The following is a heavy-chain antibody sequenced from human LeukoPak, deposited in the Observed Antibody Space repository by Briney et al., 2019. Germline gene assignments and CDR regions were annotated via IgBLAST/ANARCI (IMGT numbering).Heavy chain of an antibody. D-gene: IGHD7-27*01. Sequence: GGSLRLSCAASGFTFSSYWMNWVRQAPGKGLVWVSRIASDGSSTTYADYVKGRFSISRDNAKNTLYLQMNSLRAEDTAVYYCAKDGGLWVSAHWGDSWGRGTLVTVSS. V-gene: IGHV3-74*01. CDR2: IASDGSST. CDR1: GFTFSSYW. J-gene: IGHJ4*02. CDR3: AKDGGLWVSAHWGDS.